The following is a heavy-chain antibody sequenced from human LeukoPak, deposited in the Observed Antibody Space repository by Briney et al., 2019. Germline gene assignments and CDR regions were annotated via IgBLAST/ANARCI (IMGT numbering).Heavy chain of an antibody. D-gene: IGHD4-17*01. CDR3: ATRNFGDYGAFDI. CDR1: GYTLSDLA. J-gene: IGHJ3*02. Sequence: GASVKVSCKVSGYTLSDLAMHWVRQAPGKGLEWMGGLDPEDGEAIYAQPLQGRVTMTEDTSSDTAYMVPSSLRSEDTAVYYYATRNFGDYGAFDIWGQGTMVTVSS. V-gene: IGHV1-24*01. CDR2: LDPEDGEA.